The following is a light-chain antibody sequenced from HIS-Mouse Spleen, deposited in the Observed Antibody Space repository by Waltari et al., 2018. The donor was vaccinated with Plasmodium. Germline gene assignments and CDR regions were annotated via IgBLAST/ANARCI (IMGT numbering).Light chain of an antibody. Sequence: DIVLTQSPATLSLSPGEIATLSCRASQTFSSYLAWYQQKPGQAPRLLIYDASNRATGIPARFSGSGSGTDFTLTISSLEPEDFAVYYCQQRSNWPPFTFGPGTKVDIK. CDR3: QQRSNWPPFT. V-gene: IGKV3-11*01. CDR2: DAS. CDR1: QTFSSY. J-gene: IGKJ3*01.